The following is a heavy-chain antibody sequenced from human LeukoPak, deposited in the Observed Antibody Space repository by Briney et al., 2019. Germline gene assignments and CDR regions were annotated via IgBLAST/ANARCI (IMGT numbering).Heavy chain of an antibody. J-gene: IGHJ6*03. V-gene: IGHV4-34*01. CDR2: INHSGST. CDR1: GGSFSDYY. Sequence: SETLSLTCAVYGGSFSDYYWSWIRQPPGRGLEWIGEINHSGSTNYNPSLKSRVTISVDTSKNQFSLKLSSVTAADTAVYYCARGGGSYGYYMDVWGKGPTVTVSS. CDR3: ARGGGSYGYYMDV. D-gene: IGHD5-18*01.